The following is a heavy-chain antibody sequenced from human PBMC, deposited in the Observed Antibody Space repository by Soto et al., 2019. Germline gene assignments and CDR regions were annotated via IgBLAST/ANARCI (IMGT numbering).Heavy chain of an antibody. V-gene: IGHV1-69*12. CDR2: IMPIFRTP. CDR3: ARDNDRPQLGGNYYYILDV. J-gene: IGHJ6*02. D-gene: IGHD1-1*01. Sequence: QVQLEQSGAEVKKPGSSVKVSCKASGGTFRNSAISWVRQAPGQGLEWMGGIMPIFRTPDYAQKFQGRVTITADEXTNTAYMELSGLRSDDTAVYYCARDNDRPQLGGNYYYILDVWGHGTTVTVSS. CDR1: GGTFRNSA.